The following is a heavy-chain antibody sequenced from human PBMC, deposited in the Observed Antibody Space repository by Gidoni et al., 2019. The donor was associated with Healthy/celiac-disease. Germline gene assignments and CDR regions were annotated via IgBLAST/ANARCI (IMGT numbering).Heavy chain of an antibody. CDR1: GFPFSSYA. CDR2: IAYSGSNK. Sequence: VQLVESGGGVVQPGRSLRLSCAASGFPFSSYAMHWVRQAPGKGLEWVAVIAYSGSNKYYADSVKGRFTISRDNSKNTLYLQMNSLRAEDTAVYYCISYGDYATTNDYWGQGTLVTVSS. D-gene: IGHD4-17*01. V-gene: IGHV3-30-3*01. J-gene: IGHJ4*02. CDR3: ISYGDYATTNDY.